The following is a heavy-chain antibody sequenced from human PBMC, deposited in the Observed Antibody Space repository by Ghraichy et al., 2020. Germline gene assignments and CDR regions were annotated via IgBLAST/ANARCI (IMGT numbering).Heavy chain of an antibody. Sequence: TLSLTCAVYGGSFSGYYWSWIRQPPGKGLEWIGEINHSGSTNYNPSLKSRVTISVDTSKNQFSLKLSSVTAADTAVYYCARSQLGGRGAFDIWGQGTMVTVSS. J-gene: IGHJ3*02. CDR2: INHSGST. D-gene: IGHD1-1*01. CDR3: ARSQLGGRGAFDI. V-gene: IGHV4-34*01. CDR1: GGSFSGYY.